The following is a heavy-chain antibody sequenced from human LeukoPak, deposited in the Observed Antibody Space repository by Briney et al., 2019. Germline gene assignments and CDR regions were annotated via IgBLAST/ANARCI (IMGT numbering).Heavy chain of an antibody. J-gene: IGHJ4*02. CDR3: AKFYSSGWSHFDY. D-gene: IGHD6-19*01. V-gene: IGHV3-23*01. CDR2: ISGSGGST. CDR1: GFTFSSYA. Sequence: GGSLRLSCAASGFTFSSYAMSWVRQAPGKGLEWVSAISGSGGSTYYADSAKGRFTISRDNSKNTLYLQMNSLRAEDTAVHYCAKFYSSGWSHFDYWGQGNLVTVSS.